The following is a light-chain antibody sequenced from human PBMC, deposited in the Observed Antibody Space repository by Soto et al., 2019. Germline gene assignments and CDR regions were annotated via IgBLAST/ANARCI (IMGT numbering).Light chain of an antibody. CDR3: CSYAGSYPHV. CDR1: SSDVGTYTY. CDR2: DVI. J-gene: IGLJ1*01. Sequence: QSVLTQPRSVSGSPGQSVTISCTGTSSDVGTYTYVSWYQQHPGKAPKLIIYDVIKRPSGVPDRFSGSKSGNTASLTISGLQAEDEADYYCCSYAGSYPHVLGTGTKVTVL. V-gene: IGLV2-11*01.